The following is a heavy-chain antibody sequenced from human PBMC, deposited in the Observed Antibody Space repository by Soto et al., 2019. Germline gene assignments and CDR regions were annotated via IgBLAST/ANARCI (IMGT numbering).Heavy chain of an antibody. Sequence: QLQLQESGPGLVKPSETLSLTCTVSGGSISSTSYYWGWIRQPPGKGLEWIGTISYSGSTYYNPSLRSLVTISVDTSMTQFSLKLSSVTAADTAVYYCASHYRSYYYYGMDVWGQGTTVTVSS. V-gene: IGHV4-39*01. CDR2: ISYSGST. D-gene: IGHD1-26*01. J-gene: IGHJ6*02. CDR3: ASHYRSYYYYGMDV. CDR1: GGSISSTSYY.